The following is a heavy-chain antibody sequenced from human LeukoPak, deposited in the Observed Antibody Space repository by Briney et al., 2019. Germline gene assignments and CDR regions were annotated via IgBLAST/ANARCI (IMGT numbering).Heavy chain of an antibody. Sequence: GGSLRLSCAASGFTLSNYNMNWVRQAPGKGLEWVSYITSSSSNIYYADSVKGRFTISRDNAKDSLYLQMNSLRAEDTAMYYCARGLHSSDAFDIWGQGTMVTVSS. D-gene: IGHD3-22*01. CDR3: ARGLHSSDAFDI. CDR2: ITSSSSNI. V-gene: IGHV3-48*04. CDR1: GFTLSNYN. J-gene: IGHJ3*02.